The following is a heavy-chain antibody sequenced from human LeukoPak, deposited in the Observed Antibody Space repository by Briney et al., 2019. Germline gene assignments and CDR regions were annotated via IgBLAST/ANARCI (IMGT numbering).Heavy chain of an antibody. J-gene: IGHJ6*02. CDR2: IYYSGST. CDR3: ARLPHYDFWSGYYYGMDV. V-gene: IGHV4-59*08. D-gene: IGHD3-3*01. CDR1: GGSISSYY. Sequence: SETLSLTCTVSGGSISSYYWSWIRQPPGKGLEWIGYIYYSGSTNYNPSLKSRVTISVDTSKNQFSLKLSSVTAADTAVYYRARLPHYDFWSGYYYGMDVWGQGTTVTVSS.